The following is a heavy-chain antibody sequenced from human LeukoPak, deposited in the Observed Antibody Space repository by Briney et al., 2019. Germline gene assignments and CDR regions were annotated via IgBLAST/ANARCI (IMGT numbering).Heavy chain of an antibody. J-gene: IGHJ3*02. CDR3: ARGVLLQGRGAFDI. CDR1: GYTLTELS. CDR2: FDPEDGET. Sequence: ASVKVSCKVSGYTLTELSMHWVRQAPGKGLEWMGGFDPEDGETIYAQKFQGRVTMTEDTSTDTAYMELSSLTYDDTAVYYCARGVLLQGRGAFDIWGQGAMVTVSS. D-gene: IGHD2-15*01. V-gene: IGHV1-24*01.